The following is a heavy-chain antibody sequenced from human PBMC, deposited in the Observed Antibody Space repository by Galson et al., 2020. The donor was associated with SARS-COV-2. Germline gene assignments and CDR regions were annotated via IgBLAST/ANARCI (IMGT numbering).Heavy chain of an antibody. J-gene: IGHJ4*02. D-gene: IGHD1-26*01. CDR2: ISYDGSNT. Sequence: AGSLSLSCAASGFTFSSYAMHWVRHAPGTGLERVAVISYDGSNTYYEDSVKGRFTISRDNSTNKLYLQMNSLRAEDTAVYYCARDMGILALDYLCQGTLVTVSS. CDR3: ARDMGILALDY. V-gene: IGHV3-30*04. CDR1: GFTFSSYA.